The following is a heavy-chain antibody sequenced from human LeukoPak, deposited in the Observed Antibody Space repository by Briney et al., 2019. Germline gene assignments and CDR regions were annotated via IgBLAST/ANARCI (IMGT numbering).Heavy chain of an antibody. CDR3: ARDSSSWYFDY. CDR1: GYTFTGYY. CDR2: INTNTGNP. Sequence: ASVKVSCKASGYTFTGYYMHWVRQAPGQGLEWMGWINTNTGNPTYAQGFTGRFVFSLDTSVSTAYLQISSLKAEDTAVYYCARDSSSWYFDYWGQGTLVTVSS. V-gene: IGHV7-4-1*02. D-gene: IGHD6-13*01. J-gene: IGHJ4*02.